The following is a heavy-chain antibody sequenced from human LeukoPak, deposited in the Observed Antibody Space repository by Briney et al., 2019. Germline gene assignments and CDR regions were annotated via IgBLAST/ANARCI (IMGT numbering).Heavy chain of an antibody. CDR2: IWYDGSNK. Sequence: PGGSLRLSCAASGFTFSSYGMHWVRQAPGKRLEWVAVIWYDGSNKYYADSVKGRFTISRDNSKNTLYLQMNSLRAEDTAVYYCAREQSRRVATILYWGQGTLVTVSS. V-gene: IGHV3-33*01. CDR1: GFTFSSYG. CDR3: AREQSRRVATILY. D-gene: IGHD5-12*01. J-gene: IGHJ4*02.